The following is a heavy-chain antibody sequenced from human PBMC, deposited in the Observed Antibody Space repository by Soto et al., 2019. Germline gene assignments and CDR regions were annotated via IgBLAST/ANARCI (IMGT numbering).Heavy chain of an antibody. CDR1: GFTFSSYA. D-gene: IGHD6-13*01. J-gene: IGHJ4*02. CDR3: AKDRQPYSSRYDGDY. CDR2: ISGSGGST. Sequence: EVQLLESGGGLVQPGGSLRLSCAASGFTFSSYAMSWVRQAPGKGLEWVSAISGSGGSTYNADSVKGRFTISRDNSKNTLYLQMNSLRAEDTAVYYCAKDRQPYSSRYDGDYWGQGTLVTVSS. V-gene: IGHV3-23*01.